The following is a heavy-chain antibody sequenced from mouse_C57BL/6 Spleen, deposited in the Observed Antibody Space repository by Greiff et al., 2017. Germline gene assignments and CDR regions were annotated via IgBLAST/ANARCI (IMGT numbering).Heavy chain of an antibody. V-gene: IGHV1-69*01. Sequence: QVQLQQPGAELVMPGASVKLSCKASGSTFPSYWMHWVKQRPGQGLEWIGEIDPSDSYTNYNQKFKGKSTLTVDKSSSTAYMQLSSLTSEDSAFYYCARWGDYWGQGTSVTVSS. CDR2: IDPSDSYT. J-gene: IGHJ4*01. CDR1: GSTFPSYW. CDR3: ARWGDY.